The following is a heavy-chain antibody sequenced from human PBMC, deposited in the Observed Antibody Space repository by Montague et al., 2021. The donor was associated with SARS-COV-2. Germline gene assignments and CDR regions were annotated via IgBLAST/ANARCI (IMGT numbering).Heavy chain of an antibody. Sequence: SETLSLTCGVYGVSFGDDFWTWIRQSPAKGLEWIGEISLSGRTNYNPSLNNRVTISLDTSRKQFSLNLNSVTAADTAIYYCARDFERGGNFDYWGQGILVTVSS. CDR2: ISLSGRT. CDR1: GVSFGDDF. J-gene: IGHJ4*02. D-gene: IGHD3-16*01. CDR3: ARDFERGGNFDY. V-gene: IGHV4-34*01.